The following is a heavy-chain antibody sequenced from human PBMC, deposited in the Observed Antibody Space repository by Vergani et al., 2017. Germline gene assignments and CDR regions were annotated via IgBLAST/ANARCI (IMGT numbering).Heavy chain of an antibody. V-gene: IGHV3-30*01. CDR1: GFTFSSYA. CDR3: ARSTGVVASGDY. D-gene: IGHD2-15*01. J-gene: IGHJ4*02. Sequence: QVQLVESGGGVVQPGRSLRLSCAASGFTFSSYAMHWVRQAPGKGLEWVAVISYDGSNKYYADSVKGRFTISRDNSKNTLYLQMNSLRAEDTAVYYCARSTGVVASGDYWGQGTLVTVSS. CDR2: ISYDGSNK.